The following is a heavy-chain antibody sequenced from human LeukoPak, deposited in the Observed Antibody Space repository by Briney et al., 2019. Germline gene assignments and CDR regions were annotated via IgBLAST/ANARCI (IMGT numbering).Heavy chain of an antibody. Sequence: GGSLRLSCAASGFTISSHATNWVRQAPGKGLEWVSAISGSGSSTYYADSVKGRFTISRDNSKNTLYLQMNSLRAEDTAVYYCAKTLDSSNWYVFDCWGQGTLVTVSS. CDR1: GFTISSHA. V-gene: IGHV3-23*01. D-gene: IGHD6-13*01. CDR3: AKTLDSSNWYVFDC. J-gene: IGHJ4*02. CDR2: ISGSGSST.